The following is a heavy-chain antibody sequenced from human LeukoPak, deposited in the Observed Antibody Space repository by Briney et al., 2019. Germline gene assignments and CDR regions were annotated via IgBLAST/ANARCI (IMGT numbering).Heavy chain of an antibody. D-gene: IGHD3-22*01. CDR3: GRLNDSSGLDAFDI. J-gene: IGHJ3*02. V-gene: IGHV4-31*03. CDR1: GGSISSGGYY. CDR2: IYYSGST. Sequence: SSETLSLTCTVSGGSISSGGYYWSWIRQHPGKGLEWIGYIYYSGSTYYNPSLKSRVTISVDTSKNQFSLKLSSVTAAVTAVYYCGRLNDSSGLDAFDIWGQGTMVTVSS.